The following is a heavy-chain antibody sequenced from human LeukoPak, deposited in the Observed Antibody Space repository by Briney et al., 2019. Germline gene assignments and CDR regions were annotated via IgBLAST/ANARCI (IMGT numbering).Heavy chain of an antibody. Sequence: GGSLRLSCAASGFTVSSNYMSWVRQAPGERLEWVSVIYSGGSTYSAASVKGRFAISRDNSKNTLYLQMNSLRAEDTAVYYCARGGNYGDYGPDYWGQGTLVTVSS. CDR3: ARGGNYGDYGPDY. CDR2: IYSGGST. J-gene: IGHJ4*02. CDR1: GFTVSSNY. D-gene: IGHD4-17*01. V-gene: IGHV3-66*01.